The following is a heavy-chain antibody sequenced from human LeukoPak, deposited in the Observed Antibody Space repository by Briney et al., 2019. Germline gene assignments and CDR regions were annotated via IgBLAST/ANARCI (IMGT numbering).Heavy chain of an antibody. CDR1: GFTFSSYS. CDR2: ISSSSSYI. Sequence: PGGSLRLSCAASGFTFSSYSMNWVRQAPGKGLEWVSSISSSSSYIYYADSVKGRFTISRDNAKNSLYLQMNSLRAEDTAVYYCARGGYSSSWYFDYWGQGTLVTVSS. J-gene: IGHJ4*02. D-gene: IGHD6-13*01. V-gene: IGHV3-21*01. CDR3: ARGGYSSSWYFDY.